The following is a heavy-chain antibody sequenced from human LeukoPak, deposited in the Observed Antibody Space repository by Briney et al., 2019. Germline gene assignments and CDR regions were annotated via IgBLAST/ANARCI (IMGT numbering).Heavy chain of an antibody. CDR1: GYTFTSYD. V-gene: IGHV1-8*01. CDR2: MNPNSGNT. CDR3: ARARRGQWLVRTNHNWFDP. D-gene: IGHD6-19*01. Sequence: GASVKVSCKASGYTFTSYDINWVRQATGQGLEWMGWMNPNSGNTGYAQKFQGRVTMTRNTSISTAYMELSSLRSEDTAVYYCARARRGQWLVRTNHNWFDPWGQGTLVTVPS. J-gene: IGHJ5*02.